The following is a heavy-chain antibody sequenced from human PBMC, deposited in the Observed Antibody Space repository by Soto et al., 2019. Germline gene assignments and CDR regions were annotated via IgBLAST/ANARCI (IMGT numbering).Heavy chain of an antibody. CDR3: ASGYCSSTSCRRFDY. D-gene: IGHD2-2*01. V-gene: IGHV4-59*08. Sequence: SETLSLTCTVSGGSISSYYWSWIRQPPGKGLEWIGYIYYSGSTNYNPSLKSRVTISVDTSKNHFSLKLSSVTAADTAVYYFASGYCSSTSCRRFDYWGQGTLVTVSS. CDR1: GGSISSYY. CDR2: IYYSGST. J-gene: IGHJ4*02.